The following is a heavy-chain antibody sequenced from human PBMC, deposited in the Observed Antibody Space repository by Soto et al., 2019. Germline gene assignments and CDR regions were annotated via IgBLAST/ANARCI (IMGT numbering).Heavy chain of an antibody. CDR1: GFTFSSYA. J-gene: IGHJ4*02. Sequence: VQLVESGGGVVQPGRSLRLSCAASGFTFSSYAMHWVRQAPGKGLEWVAVISYDGSNKYYADSVKGRFTISRDNSKNTLYLQMNSLRAEDTAVYYCARGRPVAGTQDYWGQGTLVTVSS. V-gene: IGHV3-30-3*01. CDR3: ARGRPVAGTQDY. D-gene: IGHD6-19*01. CDR2: ISYDGSNK.